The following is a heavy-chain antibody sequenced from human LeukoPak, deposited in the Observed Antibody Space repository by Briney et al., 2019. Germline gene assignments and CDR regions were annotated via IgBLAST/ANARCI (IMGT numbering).Heavy chain of an antibody. CDR2: IKSKTDGGTT. J-gene: IGHJ5*02. CDR3: ARDAREGLGYGYEAGWFDP. D-gene: IGHD5-18*01. Sequence: PGGSLRLSCAASGFTFSNAWMSWVRQAPGKGLEGVGRIKSKTDGGTTDYAAPVKGRFTISRDDSKNTLYLQMNSLRAEDTAVYYCARDAREGLGYGYEAGWFDPWGQGTLVTVSS. CDR1: GFTFSNAW. V-gene: IGHV3-15*01.